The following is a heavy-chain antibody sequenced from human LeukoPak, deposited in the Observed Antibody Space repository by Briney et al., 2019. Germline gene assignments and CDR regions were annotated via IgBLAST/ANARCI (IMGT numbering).Heavy chain of an antibody. CDR2: ISSSGSTI. CDR3: ARETSLASSSWYNWSDP. V-gene: IGHV3-11*01. Sequence: GGSLRLSCAASGFTFSDYYMSWIRQAPGKGLEWVSYISSSGSTIYYADSVKGRFTISRDNAKNSLYLQMNSLRAEDTAVYYCARETSLASSSWYNWSDPWGQGTLVTVSS. J-gene: IGHJ5*02. CDR1: GFTFSDYY. D-gene: IGHD6-13*01.